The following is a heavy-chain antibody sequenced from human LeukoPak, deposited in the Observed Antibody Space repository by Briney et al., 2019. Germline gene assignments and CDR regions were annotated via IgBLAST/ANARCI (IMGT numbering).Heavy chain of an antibody. CDR2: ISAYNGNT. V-gene: IGHV1-18*01. Sequence: GASVKVSCKTSGFTFTGYYMHWVRQAPGQGLEWMGWISAYNGNTNYAQKLQGRVTMTTDTSTSTAYMELRSLRSDDTAVYYCARESPNYGDSYYYYYYYMDVWGKGTTVTVSS. CDR3: ARESPNYGDSYYYYYYYMDV. D-gene: IGHD4-17*01. J-gene: IGHJ6*03. CDR1: GFTFTGYY.